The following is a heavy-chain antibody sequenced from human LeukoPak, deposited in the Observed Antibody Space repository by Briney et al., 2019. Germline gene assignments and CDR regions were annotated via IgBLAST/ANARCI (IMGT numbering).Heavy chain of an antibody. Sequence: GGSLRLSCAASGFTFSSYWMSWVRQAPGKGLEWVANIKQDGSEKYYVDSVKGRFTISRDNAKNSLYLQMNSLRAEDTAVYYCAREGYYDSSSYWGYYYYYMDVWGKGTTVTVSS. CDR3: AREGYYDSSSYWGYYYYYMDV. D-gene: IGHD3-22*01. CDR1: GFTFSSYW. J-gene: IGHJ6*03. CDR2: IKQDGSEK. V-gene: IGHV3-7*01.